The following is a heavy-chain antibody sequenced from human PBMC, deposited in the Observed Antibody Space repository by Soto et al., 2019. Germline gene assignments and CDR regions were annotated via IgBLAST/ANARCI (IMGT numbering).Heavy chain of an antibody. CDR1: GGSISSYY. V-gene: IGHV4-59*01. D-gene: IGHD5-18*01. CDR3: ARSGYNIDY. Sequence: SETLSLTCTVSGGSISSYYWSWIRQPPGKGLEWIGYFYYSGSTNYNPSLKSRVTISVDTSKNQFSLKLSSVTAADTAVYYCARSGYNIDYWGQGTLVTVSS. CDR2: FYYSGST. J-gene: IGHJ4*02.